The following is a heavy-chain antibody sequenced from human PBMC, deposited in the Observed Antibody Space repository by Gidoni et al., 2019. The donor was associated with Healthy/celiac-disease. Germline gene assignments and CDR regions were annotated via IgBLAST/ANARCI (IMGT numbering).Heavy chain of an antibody. J-gene: IGHJ3*02. CDR3: ARDRADILTGYKLKHDAFDI. CDR2: IYYSGST. V-gene: IGHV4-31*03. CDR1: GGSISSGVYY. D-gene: IGHD3-9*01. Sequence: QVQLQESGPGLVKPSQTLSLTCTVSGGSISSGVYYWSWIRQHPGKGLEWIGYIYYSGSTYYNPSLKSRVTISVDTSKNQFSLKLSSVTAADTAVYYCARDRADILTGYKLKHDAFDIWGQGTMVTVSS.